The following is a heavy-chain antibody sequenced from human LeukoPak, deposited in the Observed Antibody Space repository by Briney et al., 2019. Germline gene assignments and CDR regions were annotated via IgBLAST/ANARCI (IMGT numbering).Heavy chain of an antibody. D-gene: IGHD3-16*02. CDR3: ATGRLGELSFRRYFDY. CDR1: GVTLSSYA. Sequence: GGSLRLSCAASGVTLSSYAMSWARQAPGKGLEWVSGISSSGSGGNTYYADSVKGRFTISRDNSKNTLYLQVNSLRAEDTAVYYCATGRLGELSFRRYFDYWGQGTLVTVSS. J-gene: IGHJ4*02. CDR2: ISSSGSGGNT. V-gene: IGHV3-23*01.